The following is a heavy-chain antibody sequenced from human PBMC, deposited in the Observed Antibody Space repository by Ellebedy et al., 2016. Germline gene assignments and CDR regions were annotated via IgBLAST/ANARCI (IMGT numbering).Heavy chain of an antibody. CDR3: RQGHYFDQ. V-gene: IGHV3-23*01. CDR1: GLPFSTFF. J-gene: IGHJ4*02. CDR2: ISGAGYTT. Sequence: GESLKISCAVSGLPFSTFFMSWVRQAPGKGLEWVATISGAGYTTFFSDSVKGRFTISRDNSKNTLYLQMNNLRVDDTALYYCRQGHYFDQWGQGALVTVSS.